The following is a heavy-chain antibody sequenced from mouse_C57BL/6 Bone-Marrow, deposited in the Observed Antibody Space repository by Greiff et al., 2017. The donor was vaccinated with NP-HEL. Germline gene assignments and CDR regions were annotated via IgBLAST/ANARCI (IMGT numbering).Heavy chain of an antibody. Sequence: QVQLQQSGAELARPGASVKLSCKASGYTFTSYGISWVKQRTGQGLEWIGEIYPRSGNTYYNEKFKGKATLTADKSSSTAYMELRSLTSEDSAVYFCARKGASNFAYWGQGTLVTVSA. V-gene: IGHV1-81*01. CDR1: GYTFTSYG. CDR3: ARKGASNFAY. J-gene: IGHJ3*01. CDR2: IYPRSGNT. D-gene: IGHD2-5*01.